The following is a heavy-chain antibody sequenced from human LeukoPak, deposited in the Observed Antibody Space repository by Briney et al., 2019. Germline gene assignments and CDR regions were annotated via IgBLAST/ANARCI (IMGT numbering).Heavy chain of an antibody. Sequence: HWASVKVSCKASGYTFTSYGISWVRQAPGQGLEWMGWISAYNGNTNYAQKLQGRVTMTTDTSTSTAYMELRSLRSDDTAVYYCARDIMQEDYDFWSGSRKGYYYYGMDVWGQGTTVTVSS. CDR2: ISAYNGNT. D-gene: IGHD3-3*01. CDR1: GYTFTSYG. V-gene: IGHV1-18*01. J-gene: IGHJ6*02. CDR3: ARDIMQEDYDFWSGSRKGYYYYGMDV.